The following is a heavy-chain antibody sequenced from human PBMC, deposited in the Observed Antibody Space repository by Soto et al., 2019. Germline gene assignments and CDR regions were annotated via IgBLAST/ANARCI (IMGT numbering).Heavy chain of an antibody. CDR1: GFPFNNYA. CDR3: SKSRSVEDGFDI. J-gene: IGHJ3*02. Sequence: PGGSLRLSCAASGFPFNNYAMSWVRQAPGKGLEWVSAIRGTDESTYYAQSVKGRFTISRDNSKNTLNLQMNSLRAEDMAVYFCSKSRSVEDGFDISGPGTMVTVS. V-gene: IGHV3-23*01. CDR2: IRGTDEST.